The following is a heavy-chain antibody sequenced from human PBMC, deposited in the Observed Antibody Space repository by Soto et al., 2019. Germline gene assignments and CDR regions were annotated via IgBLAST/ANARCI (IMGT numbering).Heavy chain of an antibody. J-gene: IGHJ4*02. V-gene: IGHV3-30*04. CDR2: ISYDASNI. D-gene: IGHD2-15*01. CDR1: GFTFSSFA. CDR3: ARGVVVGSSTDY. Sequence: QVQLVESGGGVVQPGRSLRLSCAASGFTFSSFAMHWVRQALGKGLEWVAVISYDASNISYGDSMKGRFTISRDNSKNTLYLQMNSLRPEDTAVYYCARGVVVGSSTDYWGQGTLVTVSS.